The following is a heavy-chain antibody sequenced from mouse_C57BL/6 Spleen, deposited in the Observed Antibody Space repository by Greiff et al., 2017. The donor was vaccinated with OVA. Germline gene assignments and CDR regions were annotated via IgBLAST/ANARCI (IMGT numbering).Heavy chain of an antibody. Sequence: VQLQQSGAELVRPGASVKLSCTASGFNIKDDYMHWVKQRPEQGLEWIGWIDPENGDTEYASKFQGKATITADTSSNTAYLQLSSLTSEDTAVYYCTTAKREIYWYFDGWGTGTTVTVSS. CDR3: TTAKREIYWYFDG. V-gene: IGHV14-4*01. CDR2: IDPENGDT. CDR1: GFNIKDDY. J-gene: IGHJ1*03.